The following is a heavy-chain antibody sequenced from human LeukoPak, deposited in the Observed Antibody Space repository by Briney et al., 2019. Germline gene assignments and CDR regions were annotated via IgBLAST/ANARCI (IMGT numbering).Heavy chain of an antibody. CDR2: INPNSGGT. Sequence: ASVKVSCTASGYTFTGYYMHWVRQAPGQGLEWMGWINPNSGGTNYAQKFQGRVTMTRDTSISTAYMELSRLRSDDTAAYYCARDHRKYSSSSGLGYWGQGTLVTVSS. CDR1: GYTFTGYY. V-gene: IGHV1-2*02. CDR3: ARDHRKYSSSSGLGY. D-gene: IGHD6-6*01. J-gene: IGHJ4*02.